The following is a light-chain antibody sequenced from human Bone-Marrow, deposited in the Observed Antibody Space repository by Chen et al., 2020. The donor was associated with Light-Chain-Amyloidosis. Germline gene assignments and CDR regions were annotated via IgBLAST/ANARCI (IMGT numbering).Light chain of an antibody. CDR2: YKSDSDK. CDR3: MIWEGSTWV. Sequence: QAVLTQPSSLSAPPGASASLTCTLRSGINVGTYRIYWYQQRPGSPPHYLLRYKSDSDKQQGSGVPSRFSGSKDASANAGILLISGLQSEDEADYYCMIWEGSTWVFGGGTKLTFL. CDR1: SGINVGTYR. V-gene: IGLV5-45*03. J-gene: IGLJ3*02.